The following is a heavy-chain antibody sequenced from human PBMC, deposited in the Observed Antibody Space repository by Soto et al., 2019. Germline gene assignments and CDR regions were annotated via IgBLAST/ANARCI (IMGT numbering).Heavy chain of an antibody. CDR3: ARHRWQELDYYFDC. CDR2: IFYTGST. D-gene: IGHD6-13*01. Sequence: PSETLSLTCNVSGGSISSSYYWGWIRQPPGKGLEWIGSIFYTGSTYNSPSLNSRVTMFVDTSNNQFSLNLNSVTAADTAVYYCARHRWQELDYYFDCWGQGTLVTVSS. V-gene: IGHV4-39*01. J-gene: IGHJ4*02. CDR1: GGSISSSYY.